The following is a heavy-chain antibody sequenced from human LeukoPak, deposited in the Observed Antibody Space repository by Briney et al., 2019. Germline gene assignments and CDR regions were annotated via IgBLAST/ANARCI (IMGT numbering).Heavy chain of an antibody. CDR1: GFTFSSYW. CDR3: ARDGELGSPAAAFDI. J-gene: IGHJ3*02. D-gene: IGHD1-26*01. Sequence: GGSLRLSCAASGFTFSSYWMHWVRQAPGKGRVWVSRINTDGSSTSYADSVKGRFTISRDNARRSRYLQMESRRAEDTTVCYCARDGELGSPAAAFDIWGQGTIVT. CDR2: INTDGSST. V-gene: IGHV3-74*01.